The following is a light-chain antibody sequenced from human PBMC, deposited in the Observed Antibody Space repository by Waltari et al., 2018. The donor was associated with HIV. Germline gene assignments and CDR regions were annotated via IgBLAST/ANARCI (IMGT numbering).Light chain of an antibody. CDR3: QQYGSTPTWT. V-gene: IGKV3-20*01. Sequence: EIVLPQSAGTLSLSPGERATLSCRARQSVSSSYLAWYQQKPGQAPRLLIYGASSRATGIPDRFSGSGSGTDFTLTISRLEPEDFAVYYCQQYGSTPTWTFGQGTKVEIK. CDR1: QSVSSSY. J-gene: IGKJ1*01. CDR2: GAS.